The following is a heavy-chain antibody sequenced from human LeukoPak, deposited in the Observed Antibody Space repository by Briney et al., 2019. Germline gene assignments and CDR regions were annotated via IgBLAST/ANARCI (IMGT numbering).Heavy chain of an antibody. CDR1: GFTFSSYA. Sequence: GGSLRLSCAASGFTFSSYAMSWVRQAPGKGLEWVSAISGSGGSTYYADSVKGRFTISRDNSKNTLYLQMNSLRAEDTAVYYCAKVRATSSSWYDGEYFQHWGQGTLVTVSS. D-gene: IGHD6-13*01. CDR2: ISGSGGST. V-gene: IGHV3-23*01. J-gene: IGHJ1*01. CDR3: AKVRATSSSWYDGEYFQH.